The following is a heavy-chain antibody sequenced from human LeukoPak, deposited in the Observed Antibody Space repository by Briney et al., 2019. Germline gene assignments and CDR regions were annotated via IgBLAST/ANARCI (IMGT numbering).Heavy chain of an antibody. CDR1: GYSISSGYY. CDR2: IYHSGST. J-gene: IGHJ3*02. D-gene: IGHD3-10*01. Sequence: SETLSLTCAVSGYSISSGYYWGWIRQPPGKGLEWIGSIYHSGSTYYNPSLKSRVTISVDTSKNQFSLKLSSVTAADTAVYYCARREGTSGAFDIRGQGTMVTVSS. CDR3: ARREGTSGAFDI. V-gene: IGHV4-38-2*01.